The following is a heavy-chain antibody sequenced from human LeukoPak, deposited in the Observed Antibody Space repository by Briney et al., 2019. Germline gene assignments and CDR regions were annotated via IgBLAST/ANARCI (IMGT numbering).Heavy chain of an antibody. Sequence: SVKVSCKASGGTFSSYAISWVRQAPGQGLEWMGGIIPIFGTANYAQKFQGRVTITADESTSTAYMELSSLRSEDTAVYYCARDSRTPDYDFWSGEYYFDYWGQGTLVTVSS. CDR3: ARDSRTPDYDFWSGEYYFDY. CDR1: GGTFSSYA. J-gene: IGHJ4*02. CDR2: IIPIFGTA. D-gene: IGHD3-3*01. V-gene: IGHV1-69*13.